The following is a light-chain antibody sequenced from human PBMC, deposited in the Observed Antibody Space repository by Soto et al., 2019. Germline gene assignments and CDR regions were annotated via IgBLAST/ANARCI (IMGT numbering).Light chain of an antibody. V-gene: IGLV1-44*01. J-gene: IGLJ2*01. Sequence: QSALTQPPSASGTPGQRVTLSCSGGSSNIGRNTVNWYQQLPGAAPKLLIYDNNQRPSGVPDRFSGSKSGTSASLAISGLQSEDEADYYCATWDDSLNGHVFGGGTKLTVL. CDR3: ATWDDSLNGHV. CDR1: SSNIGRNT. CDR2: DNN.